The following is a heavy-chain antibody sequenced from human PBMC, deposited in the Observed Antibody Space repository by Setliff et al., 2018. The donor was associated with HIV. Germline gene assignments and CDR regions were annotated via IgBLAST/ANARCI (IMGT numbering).Heavy chain of an antibody. D-gene: IGHD3-10*01. Sequence: GGSLRLSCAASGLTFDEYNMHWVRQTPGKGLEWISIISNDGGRTSYADSLKGRFTISRDNSKNSLYLQMHGLRNEVTALYYCAKDDADGSIDHWGLGTLVTVSS. CDR2: ISNDGGRT. CDR1: GLTFDEYN. V-gene: IGHV3-43*01. CDR3: AKDDADGSIDH. J-gene: IGHJ4*02.